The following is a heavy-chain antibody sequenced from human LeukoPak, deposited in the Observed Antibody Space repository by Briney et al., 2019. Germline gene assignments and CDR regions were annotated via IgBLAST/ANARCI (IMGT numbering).Heavy chain of an antibody. D-gene: IGHD6-13*01. V-gene: IGHV4-61*01. Sequence: SETLSLTCTVSGGSISSSSYYWGWIRQPPGKGLEWIGYIYYSGSTNYNPSLKSRVTISVDTSKNQFSLKLSSVTAADTAVYYCAREGAAAANFDYWGQGTVVTVSS. CDR1: GGSISSSSYY. CDR3: AREGAAAANFDY. CDR2: IYYSGST. J-gene: IGHJ4*02.